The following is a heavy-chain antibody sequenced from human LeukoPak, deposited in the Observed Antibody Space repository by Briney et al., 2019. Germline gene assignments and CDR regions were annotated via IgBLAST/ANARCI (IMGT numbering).Heavy chain of an antibody. CDR2: IIPHSGTT. Sequence: SVKVSCKASGGAFSSYVISWLRQVPGQGLEWMGEIIPHSGTTDYAQKFQGRVTLSTDESTSTGYMELSGLRFDETAVYYCARVPYCNKAGCYPGFWFAPWGQGTLVTVSS. J-gene: IGHJ5*02. D-gene: IGHD2/OR15-2a*01. CDR1: GGAFSSYV. CDR3: ARVPYCNKAGCYPGFWFAP. V-gene: IGHV1-69*05.